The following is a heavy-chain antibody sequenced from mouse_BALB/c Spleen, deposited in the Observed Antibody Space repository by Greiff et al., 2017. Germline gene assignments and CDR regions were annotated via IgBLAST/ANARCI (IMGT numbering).Heavy chain of an antibody. CDR1: GYTFTSYW. V-gene: IGHV1-7*01. D-gene: IGHD1-2*01. J-gene: IGHJ2*01. CDR2: INPSTGYT. Sequence: QVQLKESGAELAKPGASVKMSCKASGYTFTSYWMHWVKQRPGQGLEWIGYINPSTGYTEYNQKFKDKATLTADKSSSTAYMQLSSLTSEDSAVYYCARRDYYGNGYFDYWGQGTTLTVSS. CDR3: ARRDYYGNGYFDY.